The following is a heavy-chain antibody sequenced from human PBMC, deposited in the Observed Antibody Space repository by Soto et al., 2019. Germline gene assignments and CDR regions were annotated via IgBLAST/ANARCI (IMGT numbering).Heavy chain of an antibody. V-gene: IGHV3-23*01. CDR2: ISGSDGKT. Sequence: GGSLRLSCAASGFSFGSYALSWVRQAPGQGLEWVSTISGSDGKTFYADSVKGRFSISRDTSQSTLYLQMNSLRADDTAMYYCARWGYLDYWGQGTRVTVSS. CDR1: GFSFGSYA. J-gene: IGHJ4*02. D-gene: IGHD1-26*01. CDR3: ARWGYLDY.